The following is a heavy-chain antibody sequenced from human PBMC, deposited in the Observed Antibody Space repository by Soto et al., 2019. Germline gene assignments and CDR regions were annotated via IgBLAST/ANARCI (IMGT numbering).Heavy chain of an antibody. CDR2: ISGSGGST. V-gene: IGHV3-23*01. CDR3: AKVRLLEWFSHDAFDI. Sequence: EVQLLESGGGLVQPGGSLRLSCAASGFTFSSYATSWVRQAPGKGLEWVSAISGSGGSTYYADSVKGRFTISRDNSKNTLYLQMNSLRAEDTAVYYCAKVRLLEWFSHDAFDIWGQGTMVTVSS. J-gene: IGHJ3*02. D-gene: IGHD3-3*01. CDR1: GFTFSSYA.